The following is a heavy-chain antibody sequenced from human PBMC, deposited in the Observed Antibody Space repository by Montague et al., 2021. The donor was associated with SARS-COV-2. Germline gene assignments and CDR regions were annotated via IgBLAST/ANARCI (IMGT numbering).Heavy chain of an antibody. CDR2: INHSGST. J-gene: IGHJ6*02. CDR3: ARGRTGTTFYYYYYYGMDV. CDR1: GGSFSGYY. D-gene: IGHD1-7*01. Sequence: SETLSLTCAVYGGSFSGYYWSWIRQPPGKGLEWIGEINHSGSTNYNPSLKGRVTISVDTSKNQFSLKLSSVTAADTAVYYCARGRTGTTFYYYYYYGMDVWGRGTTVTVSS. V-gene: IGHV4-34*01.